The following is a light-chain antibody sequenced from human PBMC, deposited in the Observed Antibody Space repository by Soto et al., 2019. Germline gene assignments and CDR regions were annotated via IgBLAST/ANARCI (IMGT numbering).Light chain of an antibody. V-gene: IGKV2-28*01. J-gene: IGKJ5*01. CDR1: QSLLHSNGYSY. CDR2: LGS. Sequence: EIVMTQSPLSLSVTPGESASISCRSSQSLLHSNGYSYFDWYLQKPGQSPQLLIYLGSNRASGVPDRFSGSGSGIDFTLKISRVEAEDVGVYYCMQALQTPLTFGQGTRLEIK. CDR3: MQALQTPLT.